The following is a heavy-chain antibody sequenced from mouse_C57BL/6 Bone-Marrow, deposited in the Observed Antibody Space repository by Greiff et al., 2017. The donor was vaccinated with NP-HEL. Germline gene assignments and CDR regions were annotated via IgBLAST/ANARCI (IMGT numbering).Heavy chain of an antibody. CDR1: GYTFTSYG. J-gene: IGHJ4*01. Sequence: VKLMESGAELARPGASVKLSCKASGYTFTSYGISWVKQRTGQGLEWIGEIYPRSGNTYYNEKFKGKATLTADKSSSTAYMELRSLTSEDSAVYFCARLLFPMDYWGQGTSVTVSS. CDR2: IYPRSGNT. D-gene: IGHD2-1*01. V-gene: IGHV1-81*01. CDR3: ARLLFPMDY.